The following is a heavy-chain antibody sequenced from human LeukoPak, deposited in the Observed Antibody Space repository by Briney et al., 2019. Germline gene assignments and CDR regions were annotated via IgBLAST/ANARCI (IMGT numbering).Heavy chain of an antibody. CDR1: GFTFSSYW. J-gene: IGHJ4*02. D-gene: IGHD6-13*01. CDR2: ISPDGSST. Sequence: GGSLRLSCAASGFTFSSYWMHWVRQAPGKGLVWVSRISPDGSSTTYADSAKGRFTISRDNAKDTLYLQMNSLRAEDTGVYYCAGHHQAYSRAYWGQGTLVTVSS. CDR3: AGHHQAYSRAY. V-gene: IGHV3-74*01.